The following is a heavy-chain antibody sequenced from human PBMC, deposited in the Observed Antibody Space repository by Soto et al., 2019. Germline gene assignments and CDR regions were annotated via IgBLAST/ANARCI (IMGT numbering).Heavy chain of an antibody. D-gene: IGHD3-9*01. J-gene: IGHJ4*02. CDR2: IIPIYASP. CDR1: GVTFSSNA. V-gene: IGHV1-69*06. CDR3: AVAVTGSRSPLAH. Sequence: SVKVSCKASGVTFSSNAISWVRQAPGQGLEWMGGIIPIYASPNYAQTFQGRVTVTADKATSTAYLELSRLKFADSAIYYCAVAVTGSRSPLAHWGQGTLVTVSS.